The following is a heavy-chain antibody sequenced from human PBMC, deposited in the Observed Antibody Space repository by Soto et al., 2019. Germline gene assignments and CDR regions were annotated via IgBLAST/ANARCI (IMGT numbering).Heavy chain of an antibody. CDR3: ARDRSGGYNWFDP. Sequence: PSETLSLTCTVSGGSITSYHWSWIRQSPGKGLEWIGNIYYSGSSNYNPSLESRVTISVDTSKNQFSPRLSSVTAADTAVYYCARDRSGGYNWFDPWGQGTLVTSPQ. V-gene: IGHV4-59*12. CDR2: IYYSGSS. CDR1: GGSITSYH. J-gene: IGHJ5*02. D-gene: IGHD2-15*01.